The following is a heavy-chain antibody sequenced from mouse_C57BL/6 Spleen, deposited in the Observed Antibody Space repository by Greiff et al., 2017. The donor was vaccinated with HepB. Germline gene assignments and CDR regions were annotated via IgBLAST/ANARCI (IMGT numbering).Heavy chain of an antibody. CDR1: GYTFTSYW. D-gene: IGHD2-3*01. V-gene: IGHV1-64*01. J-gene: IGHJ4*01. CDR3: ARSGGYYGYYAMDY. Sequence: QVQLQQPGAELVKPGASVKLSCKASGYTFTSYWMHWVKQRPGQGLEWIGMIHPNSGSTNYNEKFKSKATLTVDKSSSTAYMQLSSLTSEDSAVYYCARSGGYYGYYAMDYWGQGTSVTVSS. CDR2: IHPNSGST.